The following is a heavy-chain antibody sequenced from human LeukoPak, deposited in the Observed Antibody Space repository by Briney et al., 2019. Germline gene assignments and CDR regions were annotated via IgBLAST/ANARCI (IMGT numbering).Heavy chain of an antibody. V-gene: IGHV6-1*01. CDR1: GDSVSSNSAA. CDR3: ARRLTQYDCFDP. D-gene: IGHD2-2*01. J-gene: IGHJ5*02. Sequence: TSQTLSLTCAISGDSVSSNSAAWNWIRQSPSRGLEWLGRTYYRSTWYNDYAVSVRGRITVNPDTSKNQFSLHLNSVTPEDTAVYYCARRLTQYDCFDPWGQGILVTVSS. CDR2: TYYRSTWYN.